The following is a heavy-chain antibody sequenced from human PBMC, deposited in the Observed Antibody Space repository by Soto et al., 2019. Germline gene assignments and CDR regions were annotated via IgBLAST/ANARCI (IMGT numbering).Heavy chain of an antibody. V-gene: IGHV4-30-4*01. CDR2: IYYSGST. J-gene: IGHJ5*02. CDR3: ARAADYYGDYCGWFDP. CDR1: GGCISSGDYY. Sequence: PSETLSLTCTVSGGCISSGDYYWSWIRQPPGKGLEWIGYIYYSGSTYYNPSLKSRVTISVDTSKNQFSLKLSSVTAADTAVYYCARAADYYGDYCGWFDPWGQGTLVTVSS. D-gene: IGHD4-17*01.